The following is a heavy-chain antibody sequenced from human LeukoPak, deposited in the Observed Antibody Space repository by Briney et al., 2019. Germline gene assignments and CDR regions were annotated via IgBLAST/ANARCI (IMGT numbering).Heavy chain of an antibody. J-gene: IGHJ4*02. Sequence: SETLSLTCAVYGGSFSGYYWSWIRQPPGKGLEWIGEINHSGSTNYNPSLKSRVTISVDTSKNQFSLKRSSVTAADTAVYYCARLYGARDYWGQGTLVTVSS. CDR3: ARLYGARDY. CDR2: INHSGST. D-gene: IGHD4-17*01. V-gene: IGHV4-34*01. CDR1: GGSFSGYY.